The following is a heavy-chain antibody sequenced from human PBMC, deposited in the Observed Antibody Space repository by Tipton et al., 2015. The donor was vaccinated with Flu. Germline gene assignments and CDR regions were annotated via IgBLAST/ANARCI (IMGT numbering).Heavy chain of an antibody. CDR3: AKTYFDSSDSPDRFDP. CDR1: GGSISSGGYS. V-gene: IGHV4-30-2*01. Sequence: TLSLTCSVSGGSISSGGYSWSWIRQPPGKGLEWVGYIYHSGTTYYNPSLKSRVTISVDTSRNQFSLKLSSVTAADTAVYYCAKTYFDSSDSPDRFDPWGQGTVVSVYS. D-gene: IGHD3-22*01. CDR2: IYHSGTT. J-gene: IGHJ5*02.